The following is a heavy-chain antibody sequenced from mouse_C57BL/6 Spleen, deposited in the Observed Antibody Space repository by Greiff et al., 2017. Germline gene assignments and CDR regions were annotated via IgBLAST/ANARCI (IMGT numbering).Heavy chain of an antibody. CDR3: ARSGWLLDWYFEV. D-gene: IGHD2-3*01. CDR2: IYPGDGDT. Sequence: VQLQQSGAELVKPGASVKISCKASGYAFSSYWMNWVKQRPGKGLEWIGQIYPGDGDTNYNGKFKGKATLTADKSSSTAYMQLSSLTSEDSAVYFCARSGWLLDWYFEVWGTGTTVTVSS. CDR1: GYAFSSYW. V-gene: IGHV1-80*01. J-gene: IGHJ1*03.